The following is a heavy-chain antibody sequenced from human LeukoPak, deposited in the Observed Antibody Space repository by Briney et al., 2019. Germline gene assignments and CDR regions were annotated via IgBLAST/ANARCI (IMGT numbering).Heavy chain of an antibody. Sequence: SETLSLTCAVYGGSFSGYYWSWIRQPPGKGLEWIGEINHSGSTNYNPSLKSRVTISVDTSKNQFSLKLSSVTAADTAVYYCARGRASSSGWTGWFDPWGQGTLVTVSS. J-gene: IGHJ5*02. CDR2: INHSGST. CDR3: ARGRASSSGWTGWFDP. CDR1: GGSFSGYY. V-gene: IGHV4-34*01. D-gene: IGHD6-19*01.